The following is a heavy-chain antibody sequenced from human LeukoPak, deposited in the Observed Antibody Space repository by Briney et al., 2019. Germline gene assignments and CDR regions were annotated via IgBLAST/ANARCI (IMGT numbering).Heavy chain of an antibody. CDR3: ARSLTTVTTSLFDY. Sequence: ASVKVSCKASGGTFSSYAISWVRQAPGQGLEWMGGIIPIFGTANYAQKFQGRVTITADESTSTAYMELSSLRSEDTAVYYCARSLTTVTTSLFDYWGQGTLVTVSS. J-gene: IGHJ4*02. CDR1: GGTFSSYA. V-gene: IGHV1-69*13. D-gene: IGHD4-17*01. CDR2: IIPIFGTA.